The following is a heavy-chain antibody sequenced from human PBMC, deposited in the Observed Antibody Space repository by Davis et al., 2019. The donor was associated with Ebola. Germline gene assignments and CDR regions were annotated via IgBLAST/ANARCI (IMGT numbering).Heavy chain of an antibody. CDR1: GGSFSGYY. V-gene: IGHV4-34*01. CDR3: ARSSGITGTPY. Sequence: PSETLSLTCAVYGGSFSGYYWSWIRQPPGKGLEWIGEINHSGSTNYNPSLKSRVTISVDTSKNQFSLKLSSVTAADTAVYYCARSSGITGTPYWGQGTLVTVSS. CDR2: INHSGST. J-gene: IGHJ4*02. D-gene: IGHD1-7*01.